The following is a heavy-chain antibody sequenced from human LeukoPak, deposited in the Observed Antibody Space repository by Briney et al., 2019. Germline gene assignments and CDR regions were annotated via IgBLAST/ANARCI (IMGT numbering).Heavy chain of an antibody. CDR2: ISMDGIQE. Sequence: GGSLRLSCAASGFRFNNYAMHWVRQPPGTGLEWVAVISMDGIQEYYADSVKGRFSISRDNSKNTLYLQMYSLRSEDTAVYYCAREVYSYALDALDLWGQGTMVTVSS. J-gene: IGHJ3*01. V-gene: IGHV3-30*04. D-gene: IGHD5-18*01. CDR3: AREVYSYALDALDL. CDR1: GFRFNNYA.